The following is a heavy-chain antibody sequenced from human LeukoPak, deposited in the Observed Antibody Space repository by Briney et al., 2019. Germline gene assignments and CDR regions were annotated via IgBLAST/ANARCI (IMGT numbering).Heavy chain of an antibody. V-gene: IGHV3-33*08. CDR2: IWYDGSKK. CDR1: GFTFSSYG. CDR3: ARAGYYDSSGLDS. D-gene: IGHD3-22*01. J-gene: IGHJ4*02. Sequence: PGGSLRLSCAASGFTFSSYGMHWVRQTPGKGLEWVAVIWYDGSKKYYADSVKGRFTISRDNSKNTLSLQMNSLRAEDTAVYYCARAGYYDSSGLDSWGQGTLVTVSS.